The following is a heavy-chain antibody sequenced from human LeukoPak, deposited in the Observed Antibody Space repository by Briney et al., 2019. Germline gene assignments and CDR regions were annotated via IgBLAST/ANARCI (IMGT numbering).Heavy chain of an antibody. CDR2: IYYSGST. J-gene: IGHJ4*02. D-gene: IGHD2-15*01. V-gene: IGHV4-38-2*02. CDR3: AAKLGYCSGGSCQPYIY. CDR1: GYSISSGYY. Sequence: SETLSLTCTVSGYSISSGYYWGWIRQPPGKGLEWIGSIYYSGSTYYNPSLKSRVTISVDTSKNQFSLKLSSVTAADTAVYYCAAKLGYCSGGSCQPYIYWGQGTLVTVSS.